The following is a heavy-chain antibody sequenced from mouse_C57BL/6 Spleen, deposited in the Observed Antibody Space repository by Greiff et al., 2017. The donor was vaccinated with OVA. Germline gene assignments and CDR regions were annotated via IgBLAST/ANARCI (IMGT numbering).Heavy chain of an antibody. J-gene: IGHJ1*03. CDR1: GFTFSSYG. Sequence: EVQGVESGGDLVKPGGSLKLSCAASGFTFSSYGMSWVRQTPDKRLEWVATISSGGSYTYYPDSVKGRFTISRDNAKNTLYLQMSSLKSEDTAMYYCARHSNWDGGYFDVWGTGTTVTVSS. V-gene: IGHV5-6*01. CDR3: ARHSNWDGGYFDV. D-gene: IGHD4-1*01. CDR2: ISSGGSYT.